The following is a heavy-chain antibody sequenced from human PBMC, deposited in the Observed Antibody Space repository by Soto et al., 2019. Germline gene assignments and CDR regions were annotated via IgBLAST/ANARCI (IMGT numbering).Heavy chain of an antibody. J-gene: IGHJ6*02. CDR2: INPNSGGT. V-gene: IGHV1-2*04. CDR3: ARDRYDFWSGYSLAYYGMHV. CDR1: RYTITCYY. D-gene: IGHD3-3*01. Sequence: ASVIVCCKTSRYTITCYYMHWVRRAAGQGLESMGWINPNSGGTTYAQKFQGWVTMTTDTSISTASMELSRLRSDDTAVYYCARDRYDFWSGYSLAYYGMHVWGQGTTVTVSS.